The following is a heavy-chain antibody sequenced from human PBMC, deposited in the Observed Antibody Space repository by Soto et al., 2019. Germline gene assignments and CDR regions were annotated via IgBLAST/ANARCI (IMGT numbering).Heavy chain of an antibody. CDR1: GGSISSYY. CDR3: ARVDWSAYYFDY. Sequence: SETLSLTCTVSGGSISSYYWSWIRQPPGKGLEWIGYIYYSGSTNYNPSLKSRVTISVDTSKNQFSLKLSSVTAADTAVYYCARVDWSAYYFDYWGQGALVTVSS. D-gene: IGHD3-9*01. J-gene: IGHJ4*02. V-gene: IGHV4-59*01. CDR2: IYYSGST.